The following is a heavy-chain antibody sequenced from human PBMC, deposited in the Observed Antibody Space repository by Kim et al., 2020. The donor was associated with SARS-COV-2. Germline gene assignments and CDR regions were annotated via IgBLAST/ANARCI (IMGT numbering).Heavy chain of an antibody. CDR2: IYYSGST. J-gene: IGHJ5*02. D-gene: IGHD6-13*01. CDR3: ARGGAAANNWFDP. Sequence: SETLSLTCTVSGGSISSYYWSWIRQPPGKGLEWIGYIYYSGSTNYNPSLKSRVTISVDTSKNQFSLKLSSVTAADTAVYYCARGGAAANNWFDPWGQGTLVTVSS. V-gene: IGHV4-59*08. CDR1: GGSISSYY.